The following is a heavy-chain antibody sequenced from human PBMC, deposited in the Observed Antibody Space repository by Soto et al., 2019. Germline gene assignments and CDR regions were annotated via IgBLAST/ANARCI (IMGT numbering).Heavy chain of an antibody. V-gene: IGHV3-30*18. CDR1: GFTFSSYG. D-gene: IGHD6-13*01. Sequence: QVQLVESGGGVVQPGRSLRLSCAASGFTFSSYGMNWVRQAPGKGLEWVAVISYDGSNKYYADSVKGRFTISRDSSKNRLYLQMNSLRAEDTAVYYCAKEDSGSWHYYYGMDVWGQGTTVTVS. CDR3: AKEDSGSWHYYYGMDV. J-gene: IGHJ6*02. CDR2: ISYDGSNK.